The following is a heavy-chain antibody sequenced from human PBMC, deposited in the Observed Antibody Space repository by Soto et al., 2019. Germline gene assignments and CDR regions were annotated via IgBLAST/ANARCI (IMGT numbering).Heavy chain of an antibody. V-gene: IGHV4-59*11. J-gene: IGHJ4*02. CDR2: TFNSGST. CDR1: GGSISSHY. CDR3: ARDSGNWKSEIDS. Sequence: SETLSLTCTVSGGSISSHYWSWIRQPPGKGLEWIGYTFNSGSTNYNPSLKSRVTISLDTSKNQFSLKLTSVTAADTAVYYCARDSGNWKSEIDSWGQGALVTVSS. D-gene: IGHD1-1*01.